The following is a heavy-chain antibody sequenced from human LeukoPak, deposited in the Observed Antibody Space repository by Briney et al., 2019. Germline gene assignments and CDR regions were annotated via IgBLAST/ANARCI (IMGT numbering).Heavy chain of an antibody. J-gene: IGHJ4*02. D-gene: IGHD5-24*01. Sequence: GESLRLSCAASGFTFSDYAMNWVRQAPGKALEWVSGLSGNGLETYYADSVKGRFTISGDNSKNTVHLQMNSLRAEDTAVYYCAKRVRDGYNSPIDYWGPGTLVIVSS. V-gene: IGHV3-23*01. CDR1: GFTFSDYA. CDR3: AKRVRDGYNSPIDY. CDR2: LSGNGLET.